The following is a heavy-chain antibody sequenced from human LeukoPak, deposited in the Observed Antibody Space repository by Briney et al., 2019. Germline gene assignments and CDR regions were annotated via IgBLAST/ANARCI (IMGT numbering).Heavy chain of an antibody. CDR1: GGSISSYY. J-gene: IGHJ4*02. V-gene: IGHV4-59*08. D-gene: IGHD3-10*01. CDR2: IYYSGST. Sequence: SETLSLTCTVSGGSISSYYRSWIRQPPGKGLEWIGYIYYSGSTNYHPSLKSRVTISVDTSKNQFSLKLSSVTAADTAVYYCARHFLWFGELMAFDYWGQGTLVTVSS. CDR3: ARHFLWFGELMAFDY.